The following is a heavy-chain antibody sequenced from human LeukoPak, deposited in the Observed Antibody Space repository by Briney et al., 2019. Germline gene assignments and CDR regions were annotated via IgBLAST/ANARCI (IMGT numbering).Heavy chain of an antibody. D-gene: IGHD4-17*01. J-gene: IGHJ4*02. CDR2: IYGGGST. CDR3: ARVDYGDYGFDY. V-gene: IGHV3-66*01. CDR1: GFTFSSNY. Sequence: GGSLRLSCAASGFTFSSNYMSWVRQSPGKGLECVSVIYGGGSTYYADSVKGRFTISRDNSNNTLYLQMNSLRAEDTAVYYCARVDYGDYGFDYWGQGTLVTVSS.